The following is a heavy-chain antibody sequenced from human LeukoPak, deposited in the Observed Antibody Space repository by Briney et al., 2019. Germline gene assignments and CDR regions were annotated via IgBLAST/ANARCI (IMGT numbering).Heavy chain of an antibody. J-gene: IGHJ3*02. CDR3: AKDRSAPHMLWNALDI. Sequence: PGGSLRLSCTVSGFTVSSNSMSWVRQAPGKGLEWVSSISSSSSYIYYGDSVKGRFTISRDNAKNSLYLQMNSLRAEDTAVYYCAKDRSAPHMLWNALDIWGQGTMVTVSS. CDR1: GFTVSSNS. D-gene: IGHD2-8*01. CDR2: ISSSSSYI. V-gene: IGHV3-21*01.